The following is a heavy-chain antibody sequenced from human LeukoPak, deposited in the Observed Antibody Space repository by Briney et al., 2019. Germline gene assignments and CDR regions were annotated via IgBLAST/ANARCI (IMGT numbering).Heavy chain of an antibody. CDR3: AKTPVGMVTLDY. CDR2: IIPIFDKT. V-gene: IGHV1-69*13. CDR1: GGTFSNSI. Sequence: AASVTVSCKASGGTFSNSIISWVRQAPGQGLEWMGGIIPIFDKTNYAQKFQDRVTITADESTSTAYMELSSLRSEDTAVYYCAKTPVGMVTLDYWGQGTLVTVSS. J-gene: IGHJ4*02. D-gene: IGHD5-24*01.